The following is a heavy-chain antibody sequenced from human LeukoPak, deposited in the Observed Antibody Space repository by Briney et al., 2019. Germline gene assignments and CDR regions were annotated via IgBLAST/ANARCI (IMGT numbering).Heavy chain of an antibody. V-gene: IGHV3-15*01. CDR1: GFTFSNAW. D-gene: IGHD4-17*01. CDR3: TSDYGGTDGFDY. J-gene: IGHJ4*02. CDR2: IKSKTDGGTT. Sequence: GGSLRLSCAASGFTFSNAWMSWVRQAPEKGLEWVGRIKSKTDGGTTDYAAPVKGRFTISRDDSKNTLYLQMNSLKTEDTAVYYCTSDYGGTDGFDYWGQGTLVTVSS.